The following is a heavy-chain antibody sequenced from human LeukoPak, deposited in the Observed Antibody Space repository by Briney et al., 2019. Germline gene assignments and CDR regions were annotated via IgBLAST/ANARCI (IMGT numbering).Heavy chain of an antibody. Sequence: GGSLRLSCAASGFTFSSYSMNWVRQAPGKGLEWVSSISSSSSSYIYYADSVKGRFTISRDNAKNSLYLQMNSLRAEDTAVYYCARGSSSGWKYYYYYYMDVWGKGTTATVSS. J-gene: IGHJ6*03. CDR3: ARGSSSGWKYYYYYYMDV. V-gene: IGHV3-21*01. D-gene: IGHD6-19*01. CDR1: GFTFSSYS. CDR2: ISSSSSSYI.